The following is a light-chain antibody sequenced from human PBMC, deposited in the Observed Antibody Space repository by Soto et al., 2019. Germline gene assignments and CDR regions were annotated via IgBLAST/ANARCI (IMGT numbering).Light chain of an antibody. CDR1: SSDVGAYNY. J-gene: IGLJ3*02. V-gene: IGLV2-14*01. CDR3: SSYTSSTTQV. CDR2: EVG. Sequence: QSVLTQPASVSGSPGQSITISCAGTSSDVGAYNYVSWYQQHPGKAPKLVIYEVGDRPSGVSNRFSGSKSGNTASLTISGLQAEDEADYYCSSYTSSTTQVFGGGTQLTVL.